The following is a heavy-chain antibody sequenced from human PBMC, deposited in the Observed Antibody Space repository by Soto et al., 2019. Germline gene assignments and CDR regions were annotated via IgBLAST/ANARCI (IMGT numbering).Heavy chain of an antibody. CDR1: GGSISSSSYY. D-gene: IGHD3-16*01. J-gene: IGHJ6*02. CDR3: AGVRGGSYYYYGMDV. Sequence: QLQLQESGPGLVKPSETLSLTCTVSGGSISSSSYYWGWIRQPPGKGLEWIGSIYYSGSTYYNPSFKSRVTISVDTSKNQFSLKLSSVTAADTAVYYCAGVRGGSYYYYGMDVWGQGTTVTVSS. CDR2: IYYSGST. V-gene: IGHV4-39*01.